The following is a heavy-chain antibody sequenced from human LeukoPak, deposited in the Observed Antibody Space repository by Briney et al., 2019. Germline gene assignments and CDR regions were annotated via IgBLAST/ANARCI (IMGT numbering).Heavy chain of an antibody. CDR2: IYYSGST. CDR1: GGSISSSSYY. J-gene: IGHJ4*02. CDR3: ARHLGSSGSYPFDY. V-gene: IGHV4-39*01. Sequence: SETLSLTCTVSGGSISSSSYYWGWIRQPPGKGLEWSGSIYYSGSTYYNSSLKRRVTMSVDMSKNQFSLILTSVTAADTAVYYCARHLGSSGSYPFDYWGQGTLVTVSS. D-gene: IGHD3-10*01.